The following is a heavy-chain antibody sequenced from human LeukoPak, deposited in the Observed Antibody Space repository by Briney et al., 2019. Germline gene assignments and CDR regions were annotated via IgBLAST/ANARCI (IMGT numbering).Heavy chain of an antibody. CDR2: ISRYSGAT. V-gene: IGHV1-2*02. CDR3: VSRAGGNSDVASFDY. Sequence: ASVKVSCKASGYIFSDYYIQGVRQAPGRGFEWMGWISRYSGATKLAQKFQGRVTLTRDTSISTAYVELSNLASDDTGVYYCVSRAGGNSDVASFDYWGQGTLVIVSS. CDR1: GYIFSDYY. J-gene: IGHJ4*02. D-gene: IGHD2-21*01.